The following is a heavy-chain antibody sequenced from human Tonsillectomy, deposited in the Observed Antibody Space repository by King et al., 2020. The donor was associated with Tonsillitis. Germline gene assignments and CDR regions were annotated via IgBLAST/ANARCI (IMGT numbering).Heavy chain of an antibody. CDR3: ARVYSSSWFVDYFDY. Sequence: VQLVQSGAEVKKPGASVKVSCKASGYMFTGYYIHWVRQAPGQGLEWMGWINPNSGGTNYAEKFQDRVTMTRDTSITTADMELRSLRSDDTAVYYCARVYSSSWFVDYFDYWGQGTLVTVSS. CDR1: GYMFTGYY. D-gene: IGHD6-13*01. CDR2: INPNSGGT. J-gene: IGHJ4*02. V-gene: IGHV1-2*02.